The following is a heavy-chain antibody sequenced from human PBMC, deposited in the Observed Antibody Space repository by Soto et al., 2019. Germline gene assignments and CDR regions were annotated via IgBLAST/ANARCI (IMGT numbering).Heavy chain of an antibody. J-gene: IGHJ6*03. Sequence: GASVKVSCKASGYTFTSYDINWVRQATGQGLEWMGWMNPNSGNTGYAQKFQGRVTMTRNTSISTAYMELSSLRSEDTAVYYCARGHILTGYTNYYSHYSTDVWGKGTTVTVSS. CDR1: GYTFTSYD. V-gene: IGHV1-8*01. D-gene: IGHD3-9*01. CDR2: MNPNSGNT. CDR3: ARGHILTGYTNYYSHYSTDV.